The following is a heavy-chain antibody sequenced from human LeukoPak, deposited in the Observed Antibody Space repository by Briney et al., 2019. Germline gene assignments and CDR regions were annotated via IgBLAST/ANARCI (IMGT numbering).Heavy chain of an antibody. CDR3: ARDPYYGSGRLENWFDP. Sequence: SETLSLTCTVSGGSISGYYWGWIRQPPGKGLEWIGYIYSSGSTNYNPSLKSRVTISVDTSKNQFSLKLSSVTAADTAVYYCARDPYYGSGRLENWFDPWGQGTLVTVSS. J-gene: IGHJ5*02. V-gene: IGHV4-59*01. CDR2: IYSSGST. CDR1: GGSISGYY. D-gene: IGHD3-10*01.